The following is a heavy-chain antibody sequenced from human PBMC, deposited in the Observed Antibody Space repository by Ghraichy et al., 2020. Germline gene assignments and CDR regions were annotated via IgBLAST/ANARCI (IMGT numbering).Heavy chain of an antibody. CDR2: INPNSGGT. CDR1: GYTFTGYY. J-gene: IGHJ5*02. V-gene: IGHV1-2*02. CDR3: ARTGPITIFGVVIIWFDP. D-gene: IGHD3-3*01. Sequence: ASGKVSCKASGYTFTGYYMHWVRQAPGQGLEWMGWINPNSGGTNYAQKFQGRVTMTRDTSISTAYMELSRLRSDDTAVYYCARTGPITIFGVVIIWFDPWGQGTLVTVSS.